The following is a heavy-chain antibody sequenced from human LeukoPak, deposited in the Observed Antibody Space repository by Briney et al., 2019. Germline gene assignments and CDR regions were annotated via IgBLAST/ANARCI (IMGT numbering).Heavy chain of an antibody. J-gene: IGHJ4*02. CDR3: ARGPSGYHNT. Sequence: SETLSLTCAVYGGSLSGYYWSWIRQPPGKGLEWIGEINHSGSTNYNPSLKSRVTISVDTSKNQFSLKLSSVTAADTAVYYCARGPSGYHNTGGQGTLVTVSS. V-gene: IGHV4-34*01. CDR1: GGSLSGYY. D-gene: IGHD5-12*01. CDR2: INHSGST.